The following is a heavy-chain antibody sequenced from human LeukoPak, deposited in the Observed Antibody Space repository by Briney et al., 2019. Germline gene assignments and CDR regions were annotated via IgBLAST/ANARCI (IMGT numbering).Heavy chain of an antibody. CDR2: ICASGSS. Sequence: SETLSLTCTVSGGSISSGSYYWSWIRQPAGKGLEWIGRICASGSSNYNPSLNSRVTISVDMSKNQFSLKLRSVTAADTAVYFCARGAANIDYWGPGTLVTVPS. V-gene: IGHV4-61*02. CDR3: ARGAANIDY. J-gene: IGHJ4*02. CDR1: GGSISSGSYY.